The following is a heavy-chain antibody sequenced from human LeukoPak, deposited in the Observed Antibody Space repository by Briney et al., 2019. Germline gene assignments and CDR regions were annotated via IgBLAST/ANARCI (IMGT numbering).Heavy chain of an antibody. D-gene: IGHD6-19*01. CDR3: VLLGGIAVAGTFDY. J-gene: IGHJ4*02. CDR1: GFTFSSYE. V-gene: IGHV3-48*03. CDR2: ISSSGSTI. Sequence: PGGSLRLSCAASGFTFSSYEMNWVRQAPGKGLEWVSYISSSGSTIYYADSVKGRFTISRDNAKNTLYLQMNSLRAEDTAVYYCVLLGGIAVAGTFDYWGQGTLVTVSS.